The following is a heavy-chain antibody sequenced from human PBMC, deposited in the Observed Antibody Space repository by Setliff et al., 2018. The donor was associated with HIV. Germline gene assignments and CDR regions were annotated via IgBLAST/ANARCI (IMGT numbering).Heavy chain of an antibody. CDR1: GGSISSSY. V-gene: IGHV4-59*08. J-gene: IGHJ5*02. Sequence: PSETLSLTCTVSGGSISSSYWTWTRQPPGKGLEWIGNIHYSRSTNYNPSLKSRVTISVDTSKNQFSPNLNSVTATDTAVYYCAKRTFGSGRLDPWGQGTLVTVSS. CDR3: AKRTFGSGRLDP. D-gene: IGHD3-16*01. CDR2: IHYSRST.